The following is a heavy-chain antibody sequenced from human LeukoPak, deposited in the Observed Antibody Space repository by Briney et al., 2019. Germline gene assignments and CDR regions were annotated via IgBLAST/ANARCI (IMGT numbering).Heavy chain of an antibody. J-gene: IGHJ4*02. CDR1: GGSISSSSYY. V-gene: IGHV4-39*01. Sequence: SETLSLTCTVSGGSISSSSYYWGWIRQPPGKGLEWIGSIYYSGSTYYNPSLKSRVTISVDTSKNQFSLKLSSVTATDTAVYYCARGTITSDNWGQGTLVTVSS. CDR2: IYYSGST. CDR3: ARGTITSDN. D-gene: IGHD5-12*01.